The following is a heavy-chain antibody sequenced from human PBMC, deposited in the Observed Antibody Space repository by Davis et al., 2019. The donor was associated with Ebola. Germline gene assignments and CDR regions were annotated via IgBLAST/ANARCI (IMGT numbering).Heavy chain of an antibody. J-gene: IGHJ4*02. CDR3: ASYLHGNGTSCWG. CDR1: GYSFTSYV. D-gene: IGHD2-2*01. Sequence: ASVKVSCKASGYSFTSYVIRWVRQAPGKGLEWMGRINPNSGGTNYAQKFQGRVTMTRDTSISTAYMELSRLRSDDTAVDYCASYLHGNGTSCWGWGQGTLVTVSS. CDR2: INPNSGGT. V-gene: IGHV1-2*06.